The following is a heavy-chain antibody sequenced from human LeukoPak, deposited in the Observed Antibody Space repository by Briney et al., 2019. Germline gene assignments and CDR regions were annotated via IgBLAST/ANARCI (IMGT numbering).Heavy chain of an antibody. Sequence: SETLSLTCSLSGGSFDTFFWSWIWQPPGKGLEWLGYIFYSGSTTYNPSLKSRLSISLDTSKNQFSLSLSSVTAADTAVYYCARTGTSGSFSDYWGQGMLVTVSS. CDR2: IFYSGST. V-gene: IGHV4-59*01. J-gene: IGHJ4*02. D-gene: IGHD3-10*01. CDR1: GGSFDTFF. CDR3: ARTGTSGSFSDY.